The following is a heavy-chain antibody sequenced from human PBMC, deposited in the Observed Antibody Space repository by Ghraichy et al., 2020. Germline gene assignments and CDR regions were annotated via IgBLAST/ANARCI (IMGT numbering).Heavy chain of an antibody. CDR1: GGSFSGYY. CDR2: INHSGST. J-gene: IGHJ6*02. Sequence: SETLSLTCAVYGGSFSGYYWSWIRQPPGKGLEWIGEINHSGSTNYNPSLKSRVTISVDTSKNQFSLKLSSVTAADTAVYYCARVRRHYYGSGSYGMDVWGQGTTVTVSS. CDR3: ARVRRHYYGSGSYGMDV. D-gene: IGHD3-10*01. V-gene: IGHV4-34*01.